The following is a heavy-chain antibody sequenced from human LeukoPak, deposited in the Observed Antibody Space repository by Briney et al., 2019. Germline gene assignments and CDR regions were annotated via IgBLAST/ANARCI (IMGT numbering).Heavy chain of an antibody. Sequence: ASVKVSCKVSGYTLTELSMHWVRQAPGKGLEWMGGFDPEDGETIYAQKFQGRVTMTEDTSTDTAYMELSSLRSEDTAVYYCARSWSGYYTLPPDYWGQGTLVTVSS. V-gene: IGHV1-24*01. CDR1: GYTLTELS. J-gene: IGHJ4*02. CDR3: ARSWSGYYTLPPDY. D-gene: IGHD3-3*01. CDR2: FDPEDGET.